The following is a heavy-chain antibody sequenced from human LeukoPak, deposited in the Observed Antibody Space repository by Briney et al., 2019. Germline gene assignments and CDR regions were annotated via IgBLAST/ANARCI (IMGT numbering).Heavy chain of an antibody. CDR3: ARQKLNYYDSSGYYYGAFDI. Sequence: PSETLSLTCTVSSGSISSSSYYGGWIRQPPGKGLEWIWSIYYSGSTYYNPSLKSRVTISVDTSKNQFSLKLSSVTAADTAVYYCARQKLNYYDSSGYYYGAFDIWGQGTMVTVSS. CDR1: SGSISSSSYY. V-gene: IGHV4-39*01. CDR2: IYYSGST. J-gene: IGHJ3*02. D-gene: IGHD3-22*01.